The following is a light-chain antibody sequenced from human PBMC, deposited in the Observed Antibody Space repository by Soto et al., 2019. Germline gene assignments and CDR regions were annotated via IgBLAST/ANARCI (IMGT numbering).Light chain of an antibody. Sequence: QSVLTQPDSASGTPGQGVTISCSGSSSDIGSNTLNWYQQLPGTAPNLLIYLNNQRPSGVTDRFSGPKSGTSASLAIGGLQSEDEARYYCAAWDDSLNGPVFGGGTKLTLL. CDR3: AAWDDSLNGPV. CDR1: SSDIGSNT. CDR2: LNN. J-gene: IGLJ3*02. V-gene: IGLV1-44*01.